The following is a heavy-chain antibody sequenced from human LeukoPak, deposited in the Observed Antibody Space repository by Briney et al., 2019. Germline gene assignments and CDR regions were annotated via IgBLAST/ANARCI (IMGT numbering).Heavy chain of an antibody. CDR3: ARDSYGSCDY. CDR1: GFTFSDYY. CDR2: IYTSGST. D-gene: IGHD5-18*01. J-gene: IGHJ4*02. V-gene: IGHV4-4*08. Sequence: GSLRLSCAASGFTFSDYYMSWIRQAPGKGLEWVGRIYTSGSTNYNPSLKSRVTISVDTSKNQFSLKLSSVTAADTAVYYCARDSYGSCDYWGQGTLVTVSS.